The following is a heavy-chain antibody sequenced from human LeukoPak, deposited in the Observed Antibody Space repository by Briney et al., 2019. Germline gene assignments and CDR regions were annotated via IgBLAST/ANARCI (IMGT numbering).Heavy chain of an antibody. Sequence: SDTLSLTCAVSGYSISSDNWWGWIRQPPGKGLEWIGYIYYSGSTYYNPSLKSRVTMSVDTSKNQFSLKLSSVTAVDTAVYYCAKGHSSWYGGVDYWGQGTLVTVSS. D-gene: IGHD6-13*01. V-gene: IGHV4-28*03. CDR2: IYYSGST. CDR3: AKGHSSWYGGVDY. CDR1: GYSISSDNW. J-gene: IGHJ4*02.